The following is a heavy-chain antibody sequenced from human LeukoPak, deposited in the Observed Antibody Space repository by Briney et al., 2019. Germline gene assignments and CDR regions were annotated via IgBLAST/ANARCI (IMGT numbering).Heavy chain of an antibody. CDR2: IGST. D-gene: IGHD4-23*01. CDR1: GDSISSYY. J-gene: IGHJ5*02. V-gene: IGHV4-59*08. Sequence: SETLSLTCTVSGDSISSYYWSWIRQPPGKGLEWIGYIGSTNYNPSLKSGVTISVDTSKNQFSLKLSSVTAADTAVYYCARHGGNEYGGNYNWFDPWGQGTLVTVSS. CDR3: ARHGGNEYGGNYNWFDP.